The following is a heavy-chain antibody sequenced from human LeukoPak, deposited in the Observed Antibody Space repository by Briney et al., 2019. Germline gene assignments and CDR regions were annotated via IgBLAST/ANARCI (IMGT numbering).Heavy chain of an antibody. J-gene: IGHJ5*02. V-gene: IGHV1-8*01. CDR2: MSPNSGNT. CDR3: ARDRVFTMVRGVNRPTRILLEDWFDP. CDR1: GFTFTSYD. Sequence: ASVKVSCKASGFTFTSYDINWVRQATGQGLEWMGWMSPNSGNTGYAQKFQGRVTMTRNTSISTAYMELSRLRSDDTVVYYCARDRVFTMVRGVNRPTRILLEDWFDPWGQGTLVTVSS. D-gene: IGHD3-10*01.